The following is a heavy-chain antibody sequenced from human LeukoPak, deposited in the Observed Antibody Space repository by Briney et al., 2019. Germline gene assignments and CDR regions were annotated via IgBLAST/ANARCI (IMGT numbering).Heavy chain of an antibody. CDR3: ARDSFNYYDSSGYYGAFDI. CDR1: GGSIRSYY. V-gene: IGHV4-4*07. Sequence: TSETLSLTCTVSGGSIRSYYWSWIRQPAGGGLQWIGRIYASGSTTYNPTLKSRITISLDTSKNQFSLKLSSVTAADTAVYYCARDSFNYYDSSGYYGAFDIWGQGTMVTVSS. J-gene: IGHJ3*02. CDR2: IYASGST. D-gene: IGHD3-22*01.